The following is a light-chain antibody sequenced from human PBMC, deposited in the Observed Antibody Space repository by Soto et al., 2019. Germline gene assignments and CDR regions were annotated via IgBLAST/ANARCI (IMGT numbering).Light chain of an antibody. J-gene: IGLJ2*01. CDR3: SSYTSSTTRDVV. V-gene: IGLV2-14*01. CDR1: SSDVGGHNY. CDR2: EVT. Sequence: QSALTQPASVSGSPGQSITISCTGTSSDVGGHNYVSWYQQHPGTAPKLMIYEVTNRPSGVSNRFSGSKSGNTASLTISGLQAEDEAEYYCSSYTSSTTRDVVFGGGTKVTVL.